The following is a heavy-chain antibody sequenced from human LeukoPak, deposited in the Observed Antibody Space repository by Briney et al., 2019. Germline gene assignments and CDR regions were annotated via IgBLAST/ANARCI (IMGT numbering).Heavy chain of an antibody. D-gene: IGHD1-1*01. Sequence: PGGSLRLSCAASGFTFDDYAMHWVRQAPGKGLEWVSGISWNSGSIGYADSVKGRFTISRDNAKNSLYLQMNSLRAEDTALYYCAKDTVIRGTYYYYYMDVWGKGTTVTISS. CDR3: AKDTVIRGTYYYYYMDV. V-gene: IGHV3-9*01. J-gene: IGHJ6*03. CDR1: GFTFDDYA. CDR2: ISWNSGSI.